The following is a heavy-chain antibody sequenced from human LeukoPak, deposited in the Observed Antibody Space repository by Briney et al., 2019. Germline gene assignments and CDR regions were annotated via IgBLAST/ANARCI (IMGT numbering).Heavy chain of an antibody. CDR3: ARDSRYIVVVPSTLPPNYFFDY. CDR1: GFTFSSYA. CDR2: ISYDGSNK. Sequence: GGSLRLSCAASGFTFSSYAMHWVRQAPGKGLEWVAVISYDGSNKYYADSVKGRFTISRDNSKKTLYLQMNSLRAEDTAVYYCARDSRYIVVVPSTLPPNYFFDYWGQGTLVTVSS. V-gene: IGHV3-30-3*01. J-gene: IGHJ4*02. D-gene: IGHD2-15*01.